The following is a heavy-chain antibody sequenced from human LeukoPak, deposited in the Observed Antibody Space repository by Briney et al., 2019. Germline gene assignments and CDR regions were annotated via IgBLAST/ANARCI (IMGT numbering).Heavy chain of an antibody. CDR2: FSYSGST. D-gene: IGHD1-26*01. V-gene: IGHV4-59*01. J-gene: IGHJ4*02. CDR1: GVSISDYH. Sequence: NPSETLSLTCSVSGVSISDYHWIWIRQPPAKGLEWMGYFSYSGSTRYNPSLKGRVTMSVDTSKNQFSLRLISVAAADTAVYYCARMYSGTSYYFDFWGQGTLVTVSS. CDR3: ARMYSGTSYYFDF.